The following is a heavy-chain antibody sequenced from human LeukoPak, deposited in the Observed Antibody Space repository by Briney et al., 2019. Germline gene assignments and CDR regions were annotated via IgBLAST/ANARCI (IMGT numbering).Heavy chain of an antibody. CDR2: ISAYNGNT. J-gene: IGHJ4*02. Sequence: ASVKVSCKASGYTFTSYGISWVRQAPGQGLEWMGWISAYNGNTNYAQKLQGRVTMTTDTSTSTAYMELRSLRSDDTAVYYCARDPPVSSGYTKGSYSDYWGQGTLVTVSS. CDR1: GYTFTSYG. D-gene: IGHD3-22*01. CDR3: ARDPPVSSGYTKGSYSDY. V-gene: IGHV1-18*01.